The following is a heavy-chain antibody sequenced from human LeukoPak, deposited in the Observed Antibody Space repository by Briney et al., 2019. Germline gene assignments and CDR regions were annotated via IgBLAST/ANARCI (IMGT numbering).Heavy chain of an antibody. D-gene: IGHD3-22*01. CDR1: GFTFSSYA. V-gene: IGHV3-30*04. CDR2: ISYDGSNK. Sequence: GGSLRLSCAASGFTFSSYAMHWVRQAPGKGLEWVAVISYDGSNKYYADSVKGRFTISRDNSKNTLYLQMNSLRAEDTAVYYCAKPLNYYDSSGVDYWGQGTLVTVSS. J-gene: IGHJ4*02. CDR3: AKPLNYYDSSGVDY.